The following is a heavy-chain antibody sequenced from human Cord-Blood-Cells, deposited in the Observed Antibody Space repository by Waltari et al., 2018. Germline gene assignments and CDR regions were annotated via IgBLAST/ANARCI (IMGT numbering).Heavy chain of an antibody. V-gene: IGHV1-2*02. CDR1: GYTFTGYY. D-gene: IGHD6-6*01. Sequence: QVQLVQSGAEVKKPGASVKVSCKASGYTFTGYYMHWVRQAPGQGLEWMGWINPNSGSTNYAQKFQGRVTMTRDTSISTAYMELSRLRSDDTAVYYCARVIGSSSAFDIWGQGTMVTVSS. CDR3: ARVIGSSSAFDI. CDR2: INPNSGST. J-gene: IGHJ3*02.